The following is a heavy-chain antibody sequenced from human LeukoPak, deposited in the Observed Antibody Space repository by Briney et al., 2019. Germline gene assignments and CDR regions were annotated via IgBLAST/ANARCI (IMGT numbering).Heavy chain of an antibody. Sequence: GGSLRLSCAASGFTFSSYSMNWVRQAPGKGLEWVSYISSSSSTIYYADSVRGRFTISRDNAKNSLYLQMNSLRAEDTAVYYCASRRTVGARDAFDIWGQGTMVTVSS. CDR1: GFTFSSYS. D-gene: IGHD1-26*01. J-gene: IGHJ3*02. CDR2: ISSSSSTI. CDR3: ASRRTVGARDAFDI. V-gene: IGHV3-48*01.